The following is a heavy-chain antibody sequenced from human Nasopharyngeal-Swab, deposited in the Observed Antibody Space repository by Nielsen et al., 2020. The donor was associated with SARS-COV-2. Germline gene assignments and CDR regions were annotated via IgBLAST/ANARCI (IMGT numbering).Heavy chain of an antibody. CDR2: IYYNGNT. J-gene: IGHJ4*02. CDR1: GDSIAYSTFY. D-gene: IGHD6-13*01. Sequence: SETLSLTCTVSGDSIAYSTFYWGWLRQPPGQGLEWIGNIYYNGNTYQNPSLKSRLTISVDKSKNQFSLQLSSVTAAATAVYYCVRSSSWYYFDYWAQGTQVTVSS. V-gene: IGHV4-39*01. CDR3: VRSSSWYYFDY.